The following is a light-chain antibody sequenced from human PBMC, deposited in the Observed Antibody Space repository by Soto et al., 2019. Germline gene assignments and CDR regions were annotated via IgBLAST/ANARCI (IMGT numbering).Light chain of an antibody. Sequence: QSVLTQPPSVSAAPGQKVTISCSGTSSNIVRNYLAWYQQLPGTAPKLLICDNDKRPSGIPDRFSGSKSGTSATLGITGLQNSKETDYSCGTWDSSLGDAVVFGEGTKVTVL. CDR3: GTWDSSLGDAVV. CDR2: DND. CDR1: SSNIVRNY. V-gene: IGLV1-51*01. J-gene: IGLJ2*01.